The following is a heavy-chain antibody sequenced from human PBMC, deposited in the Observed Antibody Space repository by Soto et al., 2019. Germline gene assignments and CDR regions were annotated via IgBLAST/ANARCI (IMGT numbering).Heavy chain of an antibody. V-gene: IGHV3-11*01. Sequence: QVQLVESGGGLVKPGGSLRLSCAASGFTFSDYYMSWIRQAPGKGLEWISYISGSGDIIYYADSMKGRFTISRDNAKNSLFLEMNSRRADDTATYYCARAYGSGVGAVNFWGQGTVVTVSS. CDR2: ISGSGDII. CDR1: GFTFSDYY. J-gene: IGHJ3*01. D-gene: IGHD2-2*03. CDR3: ARAYGSGVGAVNF.